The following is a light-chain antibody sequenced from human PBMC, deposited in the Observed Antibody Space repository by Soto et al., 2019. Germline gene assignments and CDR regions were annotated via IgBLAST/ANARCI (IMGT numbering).Light chain of an antibody. CDR2: EVN. J-gene: IGLJ1*01. Sequence: QYALAQPSSVSGSPGQSITISCTGTNSDIGAYDYVSWFQQHPGKAPKLMISEVNNRPSGVSNRFSGSKSGNTAYLTISGLQVEDEAEYFCFSFTTTRTHVFGTGTKVPV. CDR1: NSDIGAYDY. V-gene: IGLV2-14*01. CDR3: FSFTTTRTHV.